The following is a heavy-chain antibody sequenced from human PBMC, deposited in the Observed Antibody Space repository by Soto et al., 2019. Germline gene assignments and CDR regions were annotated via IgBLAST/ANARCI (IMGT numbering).Heavy chain of an antibody. CDR3: ANTSGSFPY. J-gene: IGHJ4*02. Sequence: SETLSLTCAVSGYSVSIGYYWGWIRQPPVKGLEWIGSIYHSGRTYYNPSLKSRLTISLDTSKNQFSLKLTSVTAADTALYFCANTSGSFPYWGQGTMVTVSS. D-gene: IGHD1-26*01. CDR1: GYSVSIGYY. CDR2: IYHSGRT. V-gene: IGHV4-38-2*01.